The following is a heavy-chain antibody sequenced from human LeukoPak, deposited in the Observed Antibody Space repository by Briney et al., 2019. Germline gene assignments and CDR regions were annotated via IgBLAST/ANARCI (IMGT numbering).Heavy chain of an antibody. CDR3: ARHVAVAGNWFAP. J-gene: IGHJ5*02. Sequence: SETLSLTCTVSGGSISVISYFWAWIRQPPGTGLEWIGSVTYSGSIYYNPSLKSRVTMSEGTSNNQFSLNLTSLTAADTAVYYCARHVAVAGNWFAPWGRGTLVTVSS. D-gene: IGHD6-19*01. CDR1: GGSISVISYF. CDR2: VTYSGSI. V-gene: IGHV4-39*01.